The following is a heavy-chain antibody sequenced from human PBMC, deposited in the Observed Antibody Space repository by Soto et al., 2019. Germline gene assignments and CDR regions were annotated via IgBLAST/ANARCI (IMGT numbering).Heavy chain of an antibody. J-gene: IGHJ5*02. D-gene: IGHD2-8*01. CDR2: ISAYNGNT. CDR1: GYTFTSYG. CDR3: ATSMVYAENWFDP. V-gene: IGHV1-18*01. Sequence: ASVKVSCKASGYTFTSYGISWVRQAPGQGLEWMGWISAYNGNTNYAQKLQGRVTMTTDTSTSTAYMELRSLRSEDTAVYYCATSMVYAENWFDPWGQGTLVTVSS.